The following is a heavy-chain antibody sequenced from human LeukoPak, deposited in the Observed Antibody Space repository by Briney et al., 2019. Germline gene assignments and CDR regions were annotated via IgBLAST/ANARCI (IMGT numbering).Heavy chain of an antibody. CDR2: IYYSGST. Sequence: SETLSLTCTVSGGSISSYYWSWIRQPPGKGLEWIGYIYYSGSTNYNPSLKSRVTISVDTPKNQFSLKLSSVTAADTAVYYCARMGRRGYFDYWGQGTLVTVSS. J-gene: IGHJ4*02. V-gene: IGHV4-59*01. CDR3: ARMGRRGYFDY. D-gene: IGHD1-26*01. CDR1: GGSISSYY.